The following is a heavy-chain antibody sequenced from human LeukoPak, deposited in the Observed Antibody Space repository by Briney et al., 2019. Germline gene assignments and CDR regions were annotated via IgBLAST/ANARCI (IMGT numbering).Heavy chain of an antibody. V-gene: IGHV3-64*01. CDR2: ISSNGGGT. CDR3: ARDPGESYSSSRGNYNWFDP. Sequence: TGGSLRLSCAASGFTFSSYAMHWVRQAPGKGLEYVSAISSNGGGTYYANSVKGRFTISRDNAKNSLYLQMNSLRAEDTAVYYCARDPGESYSSSRGNYNWFDPWGQGTLVTVSS. CDR1: GFTFSSYA. J-gene: IGHJ5*02. D-gene: IGHD6-13*01.